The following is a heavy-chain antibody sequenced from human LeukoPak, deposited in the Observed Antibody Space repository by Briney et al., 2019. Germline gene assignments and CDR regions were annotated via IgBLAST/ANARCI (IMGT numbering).Heavy chain of an antibody. D-gene: IGHD3-16*01. CDR2: ISSSSSTI. Sequence: GGSLRLSCAASGFTFSSYSMNWVRQAPGKGLEWVSYISSSSSTIYYADSVKGRFTISRDNAKNSLYLQMNSLRAEDTAVYYCAKITGPQGAWGQGTLVTVSS. V-gene: IGHV3-48*01. CDR3: AKITGPQGA. J-gene: IGHJ5*02. CDR1: GFTFSSYS.